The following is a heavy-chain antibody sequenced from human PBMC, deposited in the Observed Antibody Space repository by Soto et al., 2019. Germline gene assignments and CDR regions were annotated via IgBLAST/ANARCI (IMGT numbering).Heavy chain of an antibody. V-gene: IGHV3-23*01. CDR2: ISGSGGST. D-gene: IGHD3-10*01. CDR3: AKEHGSGSSNFDY. CDR1: VFTFISYA. Sequence: PGGSLRLSCASSVFTFISYAMRWVRQAPGKGLEWVSAISGSGGSTYYADSVKGRFTISRDNSKNTLYLQMNSLRAEDTAVYYCAKEHGSGSSNFDYWGQGTLVTVSS. J-gene: IGHJ4*02.